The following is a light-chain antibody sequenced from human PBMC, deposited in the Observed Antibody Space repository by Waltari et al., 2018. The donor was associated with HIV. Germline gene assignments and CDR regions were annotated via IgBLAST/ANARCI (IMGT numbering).Light chain of an antibody. CDR2: WAS. J-gene: IGKJ1*01. CDR1: QSILYSSNNKNY. CDR3: QQYYNTPRS. Sequence: DIVMTQSPDSLAVSLGERATINCKSSQSILYSSNNKNYLAWYQQKPGQPPNLLMYWASTLESGVPDRVSGSGAGTDFTLTISSLQAEDVAVYYCQQYYNTPRSFCQGTKVEIK. V-gene: IGKV4-1*01.